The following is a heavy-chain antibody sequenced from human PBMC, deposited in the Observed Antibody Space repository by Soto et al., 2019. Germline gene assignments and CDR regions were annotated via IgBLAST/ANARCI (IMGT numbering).Heavy chain of an antibody. D-gene: IGHD6-6*01. CDR3: ARGSSTAGLYRRMDV. V-gene: IGHV4-31*03. Sequence: QVQLQESGPGLVKPSQTLSLTCTVSGGSISSGGYYWTWIRQHPGKGLEWIGYNYYSGITYYNPSLHSRVTISLDTSKRLFSLRLSSVTAADTAVYYCARGSSTAGLYRRMDVWGPGTTVTVSS. CDR1: GGSISSGGYY. J-gene: IGHJ6*02. CDR2: NYYSGIT.